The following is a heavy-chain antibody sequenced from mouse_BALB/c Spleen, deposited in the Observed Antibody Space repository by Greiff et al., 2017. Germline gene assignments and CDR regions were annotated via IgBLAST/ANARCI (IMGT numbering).Heavy chain of an antibody. Sequence: VQLKESGPGLVKPSQSLSLTCTVTGYSITSDYAWNWIRQFPGNKLEWMGYISYSGSTSYNPSLKSRISITRDTSKNQFFLQLHSVTTEDTATYYCARSGKGAMDYWGQGTSVTVSS. D-gene: IGHD1-3*01. CDR2: ISYSGST. CDR3: ARSGKGAMDY. V-gene: IGHV3-2*02. J-gene: IGHJ4*01. CDR1: GYSITSDYA.